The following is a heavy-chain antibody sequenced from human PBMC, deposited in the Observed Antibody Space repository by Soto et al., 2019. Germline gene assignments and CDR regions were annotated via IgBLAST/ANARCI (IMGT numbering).Heavy chain of an antibody. CDR2: VYGSGST. D-gene: IGHD1-26*01. CDR3: ARVRRSMGGLHLVAFDI. J-gene: IGHJ3*02. V-gene: IGHV4-4*07. Sequence: QVQLQESGPGLVKPSETLSLTCIVSGGSISTYYWSWVRQPAGRALEWIGRVYGSGSTNYNPSLKSRLTMSIDTSRTQFSLKLTSVTAADTAVYYCARVRRSMGGLHLVAFDIWGRGTMVTVAS. CDR1: GGSISTYY.